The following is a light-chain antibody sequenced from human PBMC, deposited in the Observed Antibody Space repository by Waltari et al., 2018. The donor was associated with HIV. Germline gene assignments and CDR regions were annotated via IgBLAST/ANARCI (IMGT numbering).Light chain of an antibody. CDR3: SSYFSPGGLV. Sequence: QSALTQPASVSASLGQSSTISCITTRTDCTTYDCVSWYQHHPGKAPQPVIYDANVRPSGAPFRFSGSKSGNTASLIISDVQPEDEAHYYCSSYFSPGGLVFGGGTKLTVL. CDR2: DAN. CDR1: RTDCTTYDC. V-gene: IGLV2-14*01. J-gene: IGLJ3*02.